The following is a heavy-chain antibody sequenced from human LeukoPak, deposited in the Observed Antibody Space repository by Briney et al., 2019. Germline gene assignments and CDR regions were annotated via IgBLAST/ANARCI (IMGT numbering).Heavy chain of an antibody. V-gene: IGHV3-23*01. Sequence: GGSLRLFCAASGFTFNTHAISWVRQAPGKGLEWVAAVSDTGDLRYSANSVKGRFAISRDNSKNTAFLQMYSLRAEDTALYYCVKGGLRSGYSFEDWGQGTLVSVSS. CDR1: GFTFNTHA. D-gene: IGHD3-9*01. J-gene: IGHJ4*02. CDR2: VSDTGDLR. CDR3: VKGGLRSGYSFED.